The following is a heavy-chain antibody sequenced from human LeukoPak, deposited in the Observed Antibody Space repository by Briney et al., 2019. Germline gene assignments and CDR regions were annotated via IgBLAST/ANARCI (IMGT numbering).Heavy chain of an antibody. J-gene: IGHJ4*02. CDR1: GGSISSGSYY. D-gene: IGHD5-24*01. CDR3: ATFERWLQFVAH. V-gene: IGHV4-61*01. Sequence: PSETLSLTCTVSGGSISSGSYYWSWIRQPPGKGLEWIGYIYYSGSTNYNPSLKSRVTISVDTSKNQFSLKLSSVTAADTAVYYCATFERWLQFVAHWGQGTLVTVSS. CDR2: IYYSGST.